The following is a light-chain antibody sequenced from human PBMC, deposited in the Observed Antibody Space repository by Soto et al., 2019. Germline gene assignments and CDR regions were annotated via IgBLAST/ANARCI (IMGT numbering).Light chain of an antibody. Sequence: DIQMTQSPSSLSASVGDRVVITCWASQTINNYLNWYQQKTGEAPKLLIYAASTLQSGVPSRFSGSESGTDFTLAISSLQPEDFATYFCQQSYSFPYTFGQGTNLVIK. V-gene: IGKV1-39*01. J-gene: IGKJ2*01. CDR2: AAS. CDR3: QQSYSFPYT. CDR1: QTINNY.